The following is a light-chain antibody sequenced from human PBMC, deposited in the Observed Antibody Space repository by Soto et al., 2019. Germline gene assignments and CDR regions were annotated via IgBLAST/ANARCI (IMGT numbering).Light chain of an antibody. J-gene: IGLJ1*01. CDR2: DVS. Sequence: LTQPASVSGSPGQSITISCTGTSSDVGGYKYVSWYQQYPGKAPKLMMYDVSNRPSGVSNRFSGSKSGNTASLTISGLQAEDEADYYCSSYTSSSPCVFGTGTKVTVL. V-gene: IGLV2-14*01. CDR1: SSDVGGYKY. CDR3: SSYTSSSPCV.